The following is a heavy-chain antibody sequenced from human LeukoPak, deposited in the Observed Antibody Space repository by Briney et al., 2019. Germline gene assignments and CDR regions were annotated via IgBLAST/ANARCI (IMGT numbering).Heavy chain of an antibody. J-gene: IGHJ4*02. CDR2: IYYSGST. V-gene: IGHV4-59*11. CDR1: GGSISSHY. D-gene: IGHD6-13*01. Sequence: PSETLSLTCTVSGGSISSHYWSWIRQPPGKGLEWIGYIYYSGSTNYNPSLKSRVTISVDTSKNQFSLKLSSVTAADTAVYYCARRSLSIAAAGRVIDYWGQGTLVTVPS. CDR3: ARRSLSIAAAGRVIDY.